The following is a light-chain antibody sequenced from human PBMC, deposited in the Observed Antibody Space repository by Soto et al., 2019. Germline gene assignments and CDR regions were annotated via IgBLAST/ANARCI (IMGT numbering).Light chain of an antibody. CDR1: SSDVGGYNY. J-gene: IGLJ2*01. V-gene: IGLV2-8*01. CDR3: SSYAGSSNFV. Sequence: QSALTQPPSASGSPGQSVTISCTGTSSDVGGYNYVSWYQQHPGKAPKLVIYEVDKRPSGVPDRFSGSKSGNTASLTVSGLQAEDEADYYCSSYAGSSNFVFGGGTKLTVL. CDR2: EVD.